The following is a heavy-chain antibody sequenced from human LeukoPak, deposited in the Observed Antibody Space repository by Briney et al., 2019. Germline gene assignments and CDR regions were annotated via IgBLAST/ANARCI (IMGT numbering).Heavy chain of an antibody. Sequence: GGSLRLSCAASGFTFSSHWMCWVRQVPGEGLVWVSRITNDGSSTYYADSVKGRFTVSRDNAKNSLYLQMNSLRAEDTAVYYCARDRGQQLVRTFDYWGQGTLVTVSS. CDR3: ARDRGQQLVRTFDY. V-gene: IGHV3-74*01. D-gene: IGHD6-13*01. CDR1: GFTFSSHW. J-gene: IGHJ4*02. CDR2: ITNDGSST.